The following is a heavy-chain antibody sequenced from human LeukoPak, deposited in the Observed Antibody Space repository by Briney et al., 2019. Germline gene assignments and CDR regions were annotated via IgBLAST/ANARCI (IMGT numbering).Heavy chain of an antibody. CDR2: IKEDGSEK. V-gene: IGHV3-7*03. J-gene: IGHJ4*02. CDR1: GFTFSNYW. D-gene: IGHD3-10*01. CDR3: AKIYYYGSGSYFV. Sequence: GGSLRLSCAASGFTFSNYWMTWVRQTPGMGLEWVANIKEDGSEKYYVDSVKGRFTISRDNARNSLYLQMNSLRVEDTAVYYCAKIYYYGSGSYFVWGQGTLVTVSS.